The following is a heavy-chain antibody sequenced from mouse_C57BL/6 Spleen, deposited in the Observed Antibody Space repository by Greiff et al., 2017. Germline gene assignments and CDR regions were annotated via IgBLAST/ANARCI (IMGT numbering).Heavy chain of an antibody. V-gene: IGHV5-17*01. CDR3: AREGNWGFAY. CDR1: GFTFSDYG. J-gene: IGHJ3*01. D-gene: IGHD4-1*01. CDR2: ISSGSSTI. Sequence: EVMLVESGGGLVKPGGSLKLSCAASGFTFSDYGMHWVRQAPEKGLEWVAYISSGSSTIYYADTVKGRFTISRDNAKNTLFLQMTSLRSEDTAMYYCAREGNWGFAYWGQGTLVTVSA.